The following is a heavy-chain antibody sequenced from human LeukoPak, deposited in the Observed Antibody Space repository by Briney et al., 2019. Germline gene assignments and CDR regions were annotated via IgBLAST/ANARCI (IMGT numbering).Heavy chain of an antibody. Sequence: GSLLLSCAASGFTFSNAWMSWVRQAPGKGLEWVGRIKSKTDGGTTDYAAPVKGRFTISRDDSKNTLYLQMNSLKTEDTAVYYCTTDTVVVGRSFDYWGQGTLVTVSS. CDR2: IKSKTDGGTT. CDR3: TTDTVVVGRSFDY. J-gene: IGHJ4*02. V-gene: IGHV3-15*01. CDR1: GFTFSNAW. D-gene: IGHD3-22*01.